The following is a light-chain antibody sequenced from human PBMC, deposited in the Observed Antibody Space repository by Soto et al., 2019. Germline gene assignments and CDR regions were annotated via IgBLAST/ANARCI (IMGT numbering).Light chain of an antibody. CDR3: QQYDRSSYT. V-gene: IGKV3-20*01. CDR1: QSVSSIY. CDR2: GAS. Sequence: EIVLTQSPGTLSLSPGERATLSCMASQSVSSIYLAWYQQNPGQPPRILIYGASSRATGIPDRFSGSGSGTDFTLTISRLEPEDFAVYYCQQYDRSSYTFGQGTKLEIK. J-gene: IGKJ2*01.